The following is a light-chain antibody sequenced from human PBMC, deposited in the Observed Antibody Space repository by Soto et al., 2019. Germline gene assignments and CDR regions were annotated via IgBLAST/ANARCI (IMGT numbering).Light chain of an antibody. CDR3: QQYGSSPTS. J-gene: IGKJ1*01. Sequence: EIVLTQSPGTLSLSPGERATLSCSASQSVSSSYLAWYQQTPGQAPRLLIYAASSRATGIPDRFSGSGSGTDFTLTISRLEPEDFAVYFCQQYGSSPTSFGQGTKVDIK. V-gene: IGKV3-20*01. CDR2: AAS. CDR1: QSVSSSY.